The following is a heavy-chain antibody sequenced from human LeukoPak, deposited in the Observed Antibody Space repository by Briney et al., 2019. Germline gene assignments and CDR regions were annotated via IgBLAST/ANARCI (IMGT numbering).Heavy chain of an antibody. V-gene: IGHV3-30*18. D-gene: IGHD2-15*01. CDR3: AKDPVGYCSGGSCYSGYFDY. CDR1: GFTFSSYG. Sequence: GGSLRLSCAASGFTFSSYGMHWVRQAPGKGLEWVAVISYDGSNKYYADSVKGRFTISRDNSKNTLYLQMYSLRAEDTAVYYCAKDPVGYCSGGSCYSGYFDYWGQGTLVTVSS. J-gene: IGHJ4*02. CDR2: ISYDGSNK.